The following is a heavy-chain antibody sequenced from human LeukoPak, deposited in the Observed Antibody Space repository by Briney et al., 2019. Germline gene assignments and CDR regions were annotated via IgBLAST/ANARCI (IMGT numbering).Heavy chain of an antibody. Sequence: GGSLRLSCAASGFTVSSNYMSWVRQAPGKGLEWVSVIYSGGGTYYADSVKGRFTISRDNSKNTLYLQMNSLRAEDTAVYYCARASWISTADAVCWGQGTQVTVSS. CDR3: ARASWISTADAVC. J-gene: IGHJ4*02. D-gene: IGHD2-2*03. CDR1: GFTVSSNY. V-gene: IGHV3-66*01. CDR2: IYSGGGT.